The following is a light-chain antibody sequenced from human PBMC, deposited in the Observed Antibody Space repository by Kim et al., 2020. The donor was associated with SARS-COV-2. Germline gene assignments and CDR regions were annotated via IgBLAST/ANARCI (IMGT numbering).Light chain of an antibody. CDR1: SSNVGSNS. V-gene: IGLV1-44*01. J-gene: IGLJ3*02. CDR2: SAT. CDR3: AAWDDRLNGWV. Sequence: QSVLTQPPSTSGTPGQRVTISCSGSSSNVGSNSVSWYQQLPGTAPKLLIYSATQRTSGVPDRFSGSSSGTSASLAISGLQSDDEADYHCAAWDDRLNGWVFGGGTKLTVL.